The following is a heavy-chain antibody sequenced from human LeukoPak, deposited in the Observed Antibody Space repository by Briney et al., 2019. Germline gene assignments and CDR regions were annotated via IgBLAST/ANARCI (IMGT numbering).Heavy chain of an antibody. CDR2: IFHSGST. J-gene: IGHJ3*02. V-gene: IGHV4-30-2*01. CDR1: GGSINSGSYS. D-gene: IGHD1-26*01. Sequence: PSETLSLTCAVSGGSINSGSYSWSWIRQPPGKDLEWVGYIFHSGSTYHNPSLKSRVTISVDRSKNQFSLKLSSVTAADAAVYYCARGLGGSHEDDAFDIWGQGTMVTVSS. CDR3: ARGLGGSHEDDAFDI.